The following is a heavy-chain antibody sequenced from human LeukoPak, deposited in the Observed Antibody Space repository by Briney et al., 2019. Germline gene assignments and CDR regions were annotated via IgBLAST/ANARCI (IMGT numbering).Heavy chain of an antibody. CDR2: ISAYNGNT. Sequence: ASVPVPCKACGYTFTSYGISWVRQAPGQGLEWMGWISAYNGNTNYAQKLQGRVTMTTDTSTSTAYMELRSLRSDDTAVYYCARLPSNYYYYGMDVWGQGTTVTLSS. V-gene: IGHV1-18*01. CDR1: GYTFTSYG. J-gene: IGHJ6*02. D-gene: IGHD4-11*01. CDR3: ARLPSNYYYYGMDV.